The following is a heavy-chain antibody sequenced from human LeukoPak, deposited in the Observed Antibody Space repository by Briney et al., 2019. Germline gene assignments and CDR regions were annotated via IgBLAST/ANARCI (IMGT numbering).Heavy chain of an antibody. CDR3: TTIPGGKTKRGFDY. D-gene: IGHD3-16*01. Sequence: PGGSLRLSCAASGFTFSNAWMSWVRQAPGKGLEWVGRIKSKTDGGTTDYAAPVKGRFTISRDDSKNTLYLQMKSLKTEDTAVYYCTTIPGGKTKRGFDYWGQGALVTVSS. CDR1: GFTFSNAW. CDR2: IKSKTDGGTT. J-gene: IGHJ4*02. V-gene: IGHV3-15*01.